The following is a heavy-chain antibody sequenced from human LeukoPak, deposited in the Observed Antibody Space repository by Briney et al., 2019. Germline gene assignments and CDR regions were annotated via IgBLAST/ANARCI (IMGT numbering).Heavy chain of an antibody. V-gene: IGHV4-61*02. Sequence: SETLSLTCTVSGGSISSGSYYWSWIRQPAGKGLEWIGRIYISGSTNYNPSLKSRVTISVDTSKNQFSLKLSSVTAADTAVYYCARDFGGYSYGSASLWFDPWGQGTLVTVSS. J-gene: IGHJ5*02. D-gene: IGHD5-18*01. CDR3: ARDFGGYSYGSASLWFDP. CDR1: GGSISSGSYY. CDR2: IYISGST.